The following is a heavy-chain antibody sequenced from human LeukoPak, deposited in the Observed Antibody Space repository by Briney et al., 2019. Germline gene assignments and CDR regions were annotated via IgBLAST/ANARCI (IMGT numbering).Heavy chain of an antibody. D-gene: IGHD3-22*01. V-gene: IGHV3-74*01. CDR1: GFTFSSYW. CDR2: INSDGSST. Sequence: GGSLRLSCAASGFTFSSYWMHWVRQAPGKGLVWVSRINSDGSSTSYADSVKGRFTISRDSAKNTLYLQMNSLRAEDTAVYYCARDLDSSGYSYYFDYWGQGTLVTVSS. J-gene: IGHJ4*02. CDR3: ARDLDSSGYSYYFDY.